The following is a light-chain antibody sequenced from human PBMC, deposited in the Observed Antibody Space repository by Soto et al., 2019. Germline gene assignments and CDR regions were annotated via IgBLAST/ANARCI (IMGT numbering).Light chain of an antibody. Sequence: DIQMTQSPSSLSTSVGDRVTITCRASQGISTFLNWYQQKPGKAPRLLIYAASRLQSGVPARFSGSGAETDFTLTITSLQPEDFATYYCQQVNSFPSTFGQGTRLEIK. CDR1: QGISTF. V-gene: IGKV1-39*01. CDR3: QQVNSFPST. J-gene: IGKJ5*01. CDR2: AAS.